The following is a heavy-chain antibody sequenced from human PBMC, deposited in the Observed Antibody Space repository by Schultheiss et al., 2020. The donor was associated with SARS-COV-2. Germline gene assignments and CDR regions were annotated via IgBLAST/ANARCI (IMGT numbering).Heavy chain of an antibody. CDR3: ARSRGFVADEY. D-gene: IGHD2-21*01. CDR2: ISSSSSTI. V-gene: IGHV3-48*04. Sequence: GESLKISCAASGFTFSSYSMNWVRQAPGKGLEWVSYISSSSSTIYYADSVKGRFTISRDNAKNSLYLQMNSLRAEDTAVYYCARSRGFVADEYWGQGTLVTVSS. J-gene: IGHJ4*02. CDR1: GFTFSSYS.